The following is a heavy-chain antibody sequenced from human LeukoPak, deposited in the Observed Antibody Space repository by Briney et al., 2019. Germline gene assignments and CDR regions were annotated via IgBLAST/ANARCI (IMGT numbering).Heavy chain of an antibody. CDR1: GVSINYYA. V-gene: IGHV3-23*01. CDR3: APDWTTVVTRKGYYFDS. CDR2: ISTTGGST. D-gene: IGHD4-23*01. Sequence: GGSLRLSCAASGVSINYYAMSWVRQAPGKGLEWVSAISTTGGSTYYADSVKGRFTISRDNSKNTLSLQMDSLRVEDAAVYSCAPDWTTVVTRKGYYFDSWGQGALVTVSS. J-gene: IGHJ4*02.